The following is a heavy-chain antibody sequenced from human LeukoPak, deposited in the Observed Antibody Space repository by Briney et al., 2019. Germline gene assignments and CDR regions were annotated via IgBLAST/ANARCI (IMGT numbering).Heavy chain of an antibody. CDR1: GGSFSGYY. D-gene: IGHD3-16*02. J-gene: IGHJ4*02. CDR3: ARHDLGELSLLFDY. V-gene: IGHV4-34*01. Sequence: PSETLSLTCAVYGGSFSGYYWSWIRQPPGKGLEWIGSIYYSGSTYYNPSLKSRVTISVDTSKNQFSLKLSSVTAADTAVYYCARHDLGELSLLFDYWGQGTLVTVSS. CDR2: IYYSGST.